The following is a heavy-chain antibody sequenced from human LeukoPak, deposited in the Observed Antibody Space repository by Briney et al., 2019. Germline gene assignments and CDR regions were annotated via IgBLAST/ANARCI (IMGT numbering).Heavy chain of an antibody. Sequence: PSETLSLTCTVSGGSISSYFWSWIRQPAGKGLEWIGRIHTSGSTNYNSSLKTRVAMSLDTSKNQSSLNLISVTAADTAVYYCAREIRESRYFDLWGRGTPVTVSS. CDR2: IHTSGST. CDR3: AREIRESRYFDL. J-gene: IGHJ2*01. CDR1: GGSISSYF. V-gene: IGHV4-4*07.